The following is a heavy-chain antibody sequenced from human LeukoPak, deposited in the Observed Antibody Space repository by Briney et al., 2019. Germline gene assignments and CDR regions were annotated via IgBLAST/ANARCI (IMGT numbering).Heavy chain of an antibody. Sequence: QPGGSLRLSCAASGFTFSSYGMHWVRQAPGKGLEWVAVISDDGSNKYYADSVKGRFTVSRDNSKTTLYLQMNSLRGEDTAVYYCARDNNVVVVPAAVPPRLDYWGQGTLVTVSS. CDR1: GFTFSSYG. J-gene: IGHJ4*02. CDR3: ARDNNVVVVPAAVPPRLDY. D-gene: IGHD2-2*01. V-gene: IGHV3-30*03. CDR2: ISDDGSNK.